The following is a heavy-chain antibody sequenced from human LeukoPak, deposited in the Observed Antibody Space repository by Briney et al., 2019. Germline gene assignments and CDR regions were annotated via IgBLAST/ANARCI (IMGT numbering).Heavy chain of an antibody. CDR2: ISSSSSYI. V-gene: IGHV3-21*01. CDR1: GFTFSSYA. J-gene: IGHJ4*02. Sequence: GGSLRLSCAASGFTFSSYAMSWVRQAPGKGLEWVSSISSSSSYIYYADSVKGRFTISRDNAKNSLYLQMNSLRAEDTAVYYCARDKDYGDYVPFDYWGQGTLVTVSS. CDR3: ARDKDYGDYVPFDY. D-gene: IGHD4-17*01.